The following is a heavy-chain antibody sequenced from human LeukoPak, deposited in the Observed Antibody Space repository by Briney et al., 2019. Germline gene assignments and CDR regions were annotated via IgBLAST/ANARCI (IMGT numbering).Heavy chain of an antibody. D-gene: IGHD2-8*01. CDR3: AGLIRPGWFDP. J-gene: IGHJ5*02. CDR1: GGSISSGGYS. Sequence: PSETLSLTCAVSGGSISSGGYSWSWIRQPPGKGLEWIGYISYSGSTYYNPSLKSRVTISVDTSKNQFSLKLSSVTAADTAVYYCAGLIRPGWFDPWGQGTLVTVSS. CDR2: ISYSGST. V-gene: IGHV4-30-4*07.